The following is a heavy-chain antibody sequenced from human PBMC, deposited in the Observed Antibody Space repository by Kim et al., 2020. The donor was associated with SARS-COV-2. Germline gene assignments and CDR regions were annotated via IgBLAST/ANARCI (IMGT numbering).Heavy chain of an antibody. V-gene: IGHV1-2*06. CDR1: GYTFTGYY. CDR2: INPNSGGT. D-gene: IGHD3-22*01. Sequence: ASVKVSCKASGYTFTGYYMHWVRQAPGQGLEWMGRINPNSGGTNYAQKFQGRVTMTRDTSISTAYMELSRLRSDDTAVYYCARDSFYYYDSRYYFDYWGQGTLVTVSS. J-gene: IGHJ4*02. CDR3: ARDSFYYYDSRYYFDY.